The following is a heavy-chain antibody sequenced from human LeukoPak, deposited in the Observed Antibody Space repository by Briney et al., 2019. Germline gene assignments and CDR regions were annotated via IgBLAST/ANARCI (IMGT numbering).Heavy chain of an antibody. CDR1: GYTFTGYY. J-gene: IGHJ4*02. CDR2: INPNSGGT. Sequence: ASVKVSCKASGYTFTGYYMHWVRQAPGQGLEWMGWINPNSGGTNYAQKFQGWVTMTRDTSISTAYMELSRLRSDDTAVYYCARSPTWIQLWFVYWGQGTLVTVSS. V-gene: IGHV1-2*04. D-gene: IGHD5-18*01. CDR3: ARSPTWIQLWFVY.